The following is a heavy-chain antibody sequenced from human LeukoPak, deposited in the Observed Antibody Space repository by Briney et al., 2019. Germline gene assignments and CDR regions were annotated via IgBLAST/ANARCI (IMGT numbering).Heavy chain of an antibody. CDR1: GFTFSDYY. V-gene: IGHV3-11*01. CDR3: AKDLIAVAGPYYFDY. Sequence: GGSLRLSCAASGFTFSDYYMNWIRQAPGKGLEWVSYISSSGSTIYYADSVKGRFTISRDNAMNSLYLQMNSLRAEDTAVYYCAKDLIAVAGPYYFDYWGQGTLVTVSS. CDR2: ISSSGSTI. J-gene: IGHJ4*02. D-gene: IGHD6-19*01.